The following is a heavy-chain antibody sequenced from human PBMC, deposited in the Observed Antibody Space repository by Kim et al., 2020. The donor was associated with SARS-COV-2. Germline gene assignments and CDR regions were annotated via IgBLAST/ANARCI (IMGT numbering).Heavy chain of an antibody. CDR3: ARGPGLERLGRPELYYFDY. J-gene: IGHJ4*02. V-gene: IGHV1-3*01. CDR1: GYTFTSYA. CDR2: INAGNGNT. D-gene: IGHD1-1*01. Sequence: ASVKVSCKASGYTFTSYAMHWVRQAPGQRLEWMGWINAGNGNTKYSQKFQGRVTITRDTSASTAYMELSSLRSEDTAVYYCARGPGLERLGRPELYYFDYWGQGTLVTVSS.